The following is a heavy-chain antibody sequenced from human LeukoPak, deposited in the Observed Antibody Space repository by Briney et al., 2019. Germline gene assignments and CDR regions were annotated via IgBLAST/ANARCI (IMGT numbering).Heavy chain of an antibody. CDR1: GFTFSSYA. Sequence: GGSLRLSCAASGFTFSSYAMHWVRQAPGKGLEWVAVISYDGSNKYYADSVKGRFTISRDNSKNTLYLQMNSLRAEDTAVYYCAKGFVRGVIITSEYFDYWGQGTLVTVSS. CDR2: ISYDGSNK. D-gene: IGHD3-10*01. V-gene: IGHV3-30*04. J-gene: IGHJ4*02. CDR3: AKGFVRGVIITSEYFDY.